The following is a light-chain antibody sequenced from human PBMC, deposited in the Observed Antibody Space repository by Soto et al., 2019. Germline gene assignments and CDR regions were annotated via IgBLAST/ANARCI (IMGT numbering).Light chain of an antibody. Sequence: SYELPQPPSVSVSPGQTASITCSGDKLGDKYACWYQQKPGQSPVLVIYQDSKRPSGIPERFSGSNSGNTATLTISGTQAMDEADYYCQAWDSSTYVFGTGTKLTVL. CDR3: QAWDSSTYV. V-gene: IGLV3-1*01. CDR1: KLGDKY. CDR2: QDS. J-gene: IGLJ1*01.